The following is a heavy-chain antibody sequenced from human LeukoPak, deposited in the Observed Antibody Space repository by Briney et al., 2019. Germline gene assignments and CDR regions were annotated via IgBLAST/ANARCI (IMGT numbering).Heavy chain of an antibody. CDR1: GFTFSSYA. V-gene: IGHV3-30*04. CDR3: ARARGFWSGYGDY. Sequence: GRSLRLSCAASGFTFSSYAMHWVRQAPGKGLEWVAFIRYDGSNKYYADSVKGRFTISRDNSKNTLYLQMNSLRAEDTAVYYCARARGFWSGYGDYWGQGTLVTVSS. J-gene: IGHJ4*02. CDR2: IRYDGSNK. D-gene: IGHD3-3*01.